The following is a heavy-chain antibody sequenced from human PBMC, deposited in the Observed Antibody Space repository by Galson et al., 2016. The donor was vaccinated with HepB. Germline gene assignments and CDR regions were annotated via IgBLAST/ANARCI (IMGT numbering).Heavy chain of an antibody. CDR2: SNDSGST. J-gene: IGHJ6*02. Sequence: SETLSLTCAVSGGSISSHDWWSWVRQPPGKGLEWIGESNDSGSTKWNPSLRSRVTISVDTFKNQFSLKLTSVTAADTAVFYCARRLRPYYYYAMDVWGQGTTVTVSS. V-gene: IGHV4-4*02. CDR1: GGSISSHDW. CDR3: ARRLRPYYYYAMDV. D-gene: IGHD2-21*02.